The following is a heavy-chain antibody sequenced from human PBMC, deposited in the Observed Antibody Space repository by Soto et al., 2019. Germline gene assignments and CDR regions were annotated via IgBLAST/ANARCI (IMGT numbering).Heavy chain of an antibody. CDR1: GFTFSSYG. J-gene: IGHJ3*02. Sequence: GGSLRLSCAGSGFTFSSYGMHWVRQAPGKGLEWVAVISYDGSNKYYADSVKGRFTISRDNSKNTLYLQMNSLRAEDTAVYYCAKVPSGSYFSAFDIWGQETMVTVSS. CDR2: ISYDGSNK. V-gene: IGHV3-30*18. D-gene: IGHD1-26*01. CDR3: AKVPSGSYFSAFDI.